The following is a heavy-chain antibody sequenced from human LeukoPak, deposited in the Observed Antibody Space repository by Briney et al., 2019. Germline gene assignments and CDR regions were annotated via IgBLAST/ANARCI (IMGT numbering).Heavy chain of an antibody. V-gene: IGHV1-2*02. Sequence: GASVKDSCKASGYTFTAYYLYWVRQAPGQGLEWMGWINPNSGGTNYVQKFEGRVTMTRDTSINTAYMELRRLSSGDTAVYYCASGYSSGWAGDYWGQGTLVSVSS. D-gene: IGHD6-19*01. J-gene: IGHJ4*02. CDR3: ASGYSSGWAGDY. CDR1: GYTFTAYY. CDR2: INPNSGGT.